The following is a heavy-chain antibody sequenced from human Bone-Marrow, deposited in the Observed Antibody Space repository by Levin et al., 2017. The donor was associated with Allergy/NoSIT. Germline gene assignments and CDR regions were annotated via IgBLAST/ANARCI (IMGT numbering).Heavy chain of an antibody. CDR3: ARRTGYSSGWYVH. CDR2: IVGGGDTT. J-gene: IGHJ4*02. V-gene: IGHV3-23*01. CDR1: GFTFSSHA. D-gene: IGHD6-19*01. Sequence: TGGSLRLSCAASGFTFSSHAMSWVRQAPGKGLEWVSTIVGGGDTTYYADSVKGRFTISRDNSKNTLYLQISNLRADDTAVYYCARRTGYSSGWYVHWGQGTLVTVSS.